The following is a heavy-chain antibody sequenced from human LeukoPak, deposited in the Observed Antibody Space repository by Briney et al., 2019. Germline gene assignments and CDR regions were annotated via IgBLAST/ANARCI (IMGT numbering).Heavy chain of an antibody. D-gene: IGHD3-10*01. J-gene: IGHJ6*03. CDR3: ASLLSARHYHYYYMDV. CDR2: INHSGST. CDR1: GGSFSGYY. V-gene: IGHV4-34*01. Sequence: SETLSLTCAVYGGSFSGYYWSWIRQPPGKGLEWIGEINHSGSTNYNPSLKSRVTILVDNSKNQFSLKLITVTAADTAVYYCASLLSARHYHYYYMDVWGKGTTVTVSS.